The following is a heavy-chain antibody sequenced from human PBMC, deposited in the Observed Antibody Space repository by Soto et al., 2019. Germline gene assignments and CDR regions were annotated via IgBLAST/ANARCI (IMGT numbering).Heavy chain of an antibody. D-gene: IGHD6-19*01. CDR2: ISGSGDST. Sequence: EVQLLESGGGLVQPGGSLRLSCAASGFTFSSYAMNWVRQAPGKGLEWVSVISGSGDSTYYADSVKGRFTISRDNSKNTLYLQMNSLRPEDTAVYYCARRSSGWYFDYWGQGTLVTVSS. V-gene: IGHV3-23*01. CDR3: ARRSSGWYFDY. CDR1: GFTFSSYA. J-gene: IGHJ4*02.